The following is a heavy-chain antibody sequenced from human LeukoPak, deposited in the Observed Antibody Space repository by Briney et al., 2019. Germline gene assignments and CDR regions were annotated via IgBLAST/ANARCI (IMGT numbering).Heavy chain of an antibody. D-gene: IGHD6-19*01. CDR3: AREEGRQWLGYYFDY. J-gene: IGHJ4*02. CDR1: GGTFSSYA. Sequence: SVKVSCKASGGTFSSYAISWVRQAPGQGLEWMGGIIPIFGTANYAQKFQGRVTITADESTSTAYMELSSLRSEDTAVYYCAREEGRQWLGYYFDYWGQGTLVTVSS. V-gene: IGHV1-69*13. CDR2: IIPIFGTA.